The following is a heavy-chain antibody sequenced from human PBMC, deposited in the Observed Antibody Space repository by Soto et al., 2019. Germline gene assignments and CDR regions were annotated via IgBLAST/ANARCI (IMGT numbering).Heavy chain of an antibody. CDR1: GYTFTGPY. D-gene: IGHD5-18*01. J-gene: IGHJ4*02. Sequence: ASVKVSCKASGYTFTGPYIQWMRQAPGQGLEWMGWISPKTGETKYAQKFQGWVTITRDTSINTDYMEIKRLNSSDSAVYYCARTRIQLWTPDYWGQGTQVTVSS. CDR3: ARTRIQLWTPDY. CDR2: ISPKTGET. V-gene: IGHV1-2*04.